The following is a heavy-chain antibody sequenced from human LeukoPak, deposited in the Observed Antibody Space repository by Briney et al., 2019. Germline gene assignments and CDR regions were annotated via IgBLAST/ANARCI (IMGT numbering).Heavy chain of an antibody. CDR1: GGTCSSYA. Sequence: GASVKVSCKASGGTCSSYAISWVRQAPGQGLEWMGVIIPIFGTANYAQKFQGRVTITADESTSTAYMELSSLRSEDTAVYYCARIVAAAGHLLFDYWGQGTLVTVSS. J-gene: IGHJ4*02. V-gene: IGHV1-69*13. CDR2: IIPIFGTA. CDR3: ARIVAAAGHLLFDY. D-gene: IGHD6-13*01.